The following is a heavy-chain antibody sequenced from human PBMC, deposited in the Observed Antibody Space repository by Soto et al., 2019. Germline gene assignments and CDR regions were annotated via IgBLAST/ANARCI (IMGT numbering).Heavy chain of an antibody. V-gene: IGHV3-74*02. J-gene: IGHJ6*02. D-gene: IGHD3-10*01. CDR3: ASDPSGRADV. CDR2: MNEDGGTT. Sequence: EVQLVESGGGLVRPGGSLRLSCAASGFTFSSYWMHWVRQAPGKGLVWVSRMNEDGGTTDYADSVKGRFTISRDNAKNKLYLQMNSLRVEDTAVYYCASDPSGRADVWGQWTTVTVSS. CDR1: GFTFSSYW.